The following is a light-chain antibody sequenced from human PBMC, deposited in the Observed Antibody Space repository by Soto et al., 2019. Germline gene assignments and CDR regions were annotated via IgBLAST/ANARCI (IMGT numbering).Light chain of an antibody. CDR3: EQCVSSPT. J-gene: IGKJ1*01. CDR1: QSVSSNY. Sequence: ETVLTQSPGTLSLSPGERATLSCRSSQSVSSNYLAWYQQKPGQAPRLLIYDVSSRATGIPDRFSGSGSGTEFCLSVSRVGPEDCARYWWEQCVSSPTFGQGTKVEIK. CDR2: DVS. V-gene: IGKV3-20*01.